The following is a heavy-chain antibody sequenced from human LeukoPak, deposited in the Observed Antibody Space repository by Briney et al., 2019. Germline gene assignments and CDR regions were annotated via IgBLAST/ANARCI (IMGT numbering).Heavy chain of an antibody. J-gene: IGHJ4*02. D-gene: IGHD2-2*01. V-gene: IGHV3-66*01. CDR1: GFTVSSNY. Sequence: GGSLRLSCVASGFTVSSNYMSWVRQAPGKGLEWVSVIYSGGSTYNADSVKGRFTISRDNAKNSLYLQMDSLRAEDTAVYYCAREPCSSTNCRIFDSWGQGTLVTVSS. CDR2: IYSGGST. CDR3: AREPCSSTNCRIFDS.